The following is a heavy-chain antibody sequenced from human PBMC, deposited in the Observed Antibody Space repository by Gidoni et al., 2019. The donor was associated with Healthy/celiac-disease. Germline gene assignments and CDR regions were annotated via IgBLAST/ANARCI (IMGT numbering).Heavy chain of an antibody. Sequence: EVQLVESGGGWVQPGGSLRLSCAASGFTFSRYWMSWVRQAPGKGLEWVANIKQDGSEKHYVDSVKGRFTISRDNAKNSLYLQINSLRAEDTAMYYCARDKSAYCGGNCYSLLDYWGQGTLVTVSS. V-gene: IGHV3-7*01. D-gene: IGHD2-21*01. CDR2: IKQDGSEK. CDR3: ARDKSAYCGGNCYSLLDY. CDR1: GFTFSRYW. J-gene: IGHJ4*02.